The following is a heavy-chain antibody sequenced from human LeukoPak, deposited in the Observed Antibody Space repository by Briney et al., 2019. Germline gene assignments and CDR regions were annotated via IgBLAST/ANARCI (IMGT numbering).Heavy chain of an antibody. CDR3: AHRRQGMAAFDI. D-gene: IGHD2-8*01. J-gene: IGHJ3*02. Sequence: SSPTLVNPTQTLTLTCNFSGLSLSTSGVGVGWIRQPPLKSLQKLATIYWNDAKRHHPSLRSRLTITKDTSKNQVVLTMTNMDPVDTASYYCAHRRQGMAAFDIWGQGTMVT. V-gene: IGHV2-5*01. CDR2: IYWNDAK. CDR1: GLSLSTSGVG.